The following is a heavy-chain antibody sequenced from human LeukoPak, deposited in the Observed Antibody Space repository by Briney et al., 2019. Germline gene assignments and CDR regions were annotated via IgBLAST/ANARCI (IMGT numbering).Heavy chain of an antibody. CDR1: GFTFSSYA. CDR2: ISYDGSNK. V-gene: IGHV3-30-3*01. CDR3: ARAQGAAAGIDY. D-gene: IGHD6-13*01. Sequence: GGSLRLSCAASGFTFSSYAMHWVRQAPGKGLEWVAVISYDGSNKYYADSVKGRFTISRDNSKNTLYLQMNSLRAEDTAVYYCARAQGAAAGIDYWGQGTLVTVSS. J-gene: IGHJ4*02.